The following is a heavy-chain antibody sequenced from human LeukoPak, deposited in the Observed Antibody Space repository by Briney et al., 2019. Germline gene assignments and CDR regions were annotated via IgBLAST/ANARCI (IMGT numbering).Heavy chain of an antibody. CDR2: IRRRAYGGAA. CDR3: SRNGLVDFDY. CDR1: GFAFYDFA. Sequence: GGSLRLSCTPSGFAFYDFAMSWVRQPAGKGVEWVGFIRRRAYGGAAEYAASVKGRFIISRDDSKGIAYLQMNSLKTEDTAVYYCSRNGLVDFDYWGQGSRVIVSP. V-gene: IGHV3-49*04. J-gene: IGHJ4*02.